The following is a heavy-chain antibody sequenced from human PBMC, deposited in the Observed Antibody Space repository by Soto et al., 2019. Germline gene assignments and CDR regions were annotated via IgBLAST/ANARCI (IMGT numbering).Heavy chain of an antibody. CDR3: ARSSLTYFEF. Sequence: PGASLRLSCTASGFTFSDYYMSWIRQAPGKGLEWLAYISGSGSTTYYTDSVKGRFAISRDNARTSLYRQINSLRVEDSAVYYCARSSLTYFEFWGQGTLVTVS. CDR1: GFTFSDYY. CDR2: ISGSGSTT. V-gene: IGHV3-11*01. J-gene: IGHJ4*02.